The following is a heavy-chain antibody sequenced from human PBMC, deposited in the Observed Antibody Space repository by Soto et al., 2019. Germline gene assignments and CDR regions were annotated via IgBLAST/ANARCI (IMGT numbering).Heavy chain of an antibody. J-gene: IGHJ4*02. CDR1: GYSFTSYW. CDR2: IYPGGSDT. V-gene: IGHV5-51*01. CDR3: ARPAPYYYDSSGYYYDDY. D-gene: IGHD3-22*01. Sequence: GESLKISCKGSGYSFTSYWIGWVRQMPGKGLEWMGIIYPGGSDTRYSPSFQGQVTISADTSISTAYLQWSSLKASDTAMYYCARPAPYYYDSSGYYYDDYWGQGTMVTVSS.